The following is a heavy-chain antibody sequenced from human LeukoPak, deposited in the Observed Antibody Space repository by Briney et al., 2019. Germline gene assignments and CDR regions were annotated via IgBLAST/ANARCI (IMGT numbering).Heavy chain of an antibody. CDR1: GYTFTSYA. CDR3: ARAWWFGEFSPKVWWFDP. V-gene: IGHV7-4-1*02. CDR2: INTNTGNP. J-gene: IGHJ5*02. Sequence: ASVKVSCKASGYTFTSYAMNWVRQAPGQGLEWMGWINTNTGNPTYAQGFTGRFVFSLDTSVSTAYLQISSLKAEDTAVYYCARAWWFGEFSPKVWWFDPWGQGTLVTVSS. D-gene: IGHD3-10*01.